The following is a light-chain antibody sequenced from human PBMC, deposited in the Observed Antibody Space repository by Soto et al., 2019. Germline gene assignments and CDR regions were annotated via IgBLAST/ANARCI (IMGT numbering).Light chain of an antibody. Sequence: ETVMTQSPATLSVSPGERATLSCRASQSVDTKLAWYQHKPGQAPRLLIYGASTRATGIPARFSGSGSGTEFTLTSSSLRSEVFAVYFCQQYNNWYTYGQGTKLEIK. CDR1: QSVDTK. V-gene: IGKV3-15*01. J-gene: IGKJ2*01. CDR2: GAS. CDR3: QQYNNWYT.